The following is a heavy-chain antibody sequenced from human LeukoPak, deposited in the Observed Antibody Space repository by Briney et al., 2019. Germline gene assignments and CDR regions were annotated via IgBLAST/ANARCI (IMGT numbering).Heavy chain of an antibody. CDR3: ARDSGASIFGVVISYYYYMDV. J-gene: IGHJ6*03. CDR2: ISSSSSYI. CDR1: GFTFSSYS. Sequence: GGSLRLSCAASGFTFSSYSMNWVRQAPGKGLEWVSSISSSSSYIYYADSVKGRFTISRDNAKNSLYLQMNSLRAEDTAVYYCARDSGASIFGVVISYYYYMDVWGKGTTVTVSS. D-gene: IGHD3-3*01. V-gene: IGHV3-21*01.